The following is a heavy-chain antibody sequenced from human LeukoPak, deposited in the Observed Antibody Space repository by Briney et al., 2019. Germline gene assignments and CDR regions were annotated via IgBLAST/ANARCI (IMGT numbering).Heavy chain of an antibody. J-gene: IGHJ4*02. CDR3: AKDHSRDGYNFDY. D-gene: IGHD5-24*01. Sequence: PGRSLRLSCAASGFTFDDYAMHWVRQAPGKGLEWVSGISWSSGSIGYADSVKGRFTISRDNAKNSLYLQMNSLRAEDTALYYCAKDHSRDGYNFDYWGQGTLVTVSS. V-gene: IGHV3-9*01. CDR2: ISWSSGSI. CDR1: GFTFDDYA.